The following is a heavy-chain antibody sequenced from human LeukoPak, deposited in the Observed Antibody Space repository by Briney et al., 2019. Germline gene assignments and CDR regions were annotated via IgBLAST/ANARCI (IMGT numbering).Heavy chain of an antibody. CDR2: ISYDGSNK. D-gene: IGHD3-9*01. J-gene: IGHJ4*02. V-gene: IGHV3-30*04. Sequence: GRSLRLSCAASGFTFSSYAMHWVRQAPGKGLEWVAVISYDGSNKYYADSVKGRFTISRDNSKNTLYLQMNSLRAEDTAVYYCARGVSVSDILTVFFDYWGQGTLVTVSS. CDR1: GFTFSSYA. CDR3: ARGVSVSDILTVFFDY.